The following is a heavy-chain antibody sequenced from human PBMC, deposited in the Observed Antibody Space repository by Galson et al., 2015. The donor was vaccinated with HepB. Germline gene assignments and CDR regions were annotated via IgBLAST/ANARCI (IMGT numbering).Heavy chain of an antibody. CDR2: ISYDGSNK. CDR3: AKRPRWDGGPFDY. J-gene: IGHJ4*02. D-gene: IGHD1-26*01. V-gene: IGHV3-30-3*02. CDR1: GFTFSSYA. Sequence: SLRLSCAASGFTFSSYAMHWVRQAPGKGLEWVAVISYDGSNKYYADSVKGRFTISRDNSKNTLYLQMNSLRAEDTAVYYCAKRPRWDGGPFDYWGQGTLVTVSS.